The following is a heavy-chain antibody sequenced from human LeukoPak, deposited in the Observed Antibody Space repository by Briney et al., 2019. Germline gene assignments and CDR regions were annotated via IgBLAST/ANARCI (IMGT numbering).Heavy chain of an antibody. CDR3: ARHTSYGIVVVITSHDAFDI. J-gene: IGHJ3*02. CDR2: IYYSGST. V-gene: IGHV4-39*01. CDR1: GGSISSSSYY. D-gene: IGHD3-22*01. Sequence: SETLSLTCTVSGGSISSSSYYWGWIRQPPGKGLEWIGSIYYSGSTYYNPSLKSRVTISVDTSENQFSLKLSSVTAADTAVYYCARHTSYGIVVVITSHDAFDIWGQGTMVTVSS.